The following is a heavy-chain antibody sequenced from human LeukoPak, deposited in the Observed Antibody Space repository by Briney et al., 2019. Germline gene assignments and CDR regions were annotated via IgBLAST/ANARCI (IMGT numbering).Heavy chain of an antibody. V-gene: IGHV3-66*01. D-gene: IGHD6-13*01. CDR2: IYSVGST. CDR1: EFSVGSNY. CDR3: AGLTAGPFDY. Sequence: GGSLRLSCAASEFSVGSNYMTWVRQAPGKGLEWVSLIYSVGSTYYADSVKGRFTISRDNSKNTLYLQMNSLRAEDTAVYYCAGLTAGPFDYWGQGTLVTVSS. J-gene: IGHJ4*02.